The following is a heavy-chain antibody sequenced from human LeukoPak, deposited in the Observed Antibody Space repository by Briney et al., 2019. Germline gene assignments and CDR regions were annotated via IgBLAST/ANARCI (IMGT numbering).Heavy chain of an antibody. CDR2: INPSGGST. D-gene: IGHD5-18*01. Sequence: ASVKVSCKASGDTFGNYAINWVRQAPGQGLEWMGIINPSGGSTSYAQKFQGRVSMTRDTSTSTVYMELSSLRSEDTAVYYCARSQGGAYSYGTDYWGQGTLVTVSS. V-gene: IGHV1-46*01. J-gene: IGHJ4*02. CDR1: GDTFGNYA. CDR3: ARSQGGAYSYGTDY.